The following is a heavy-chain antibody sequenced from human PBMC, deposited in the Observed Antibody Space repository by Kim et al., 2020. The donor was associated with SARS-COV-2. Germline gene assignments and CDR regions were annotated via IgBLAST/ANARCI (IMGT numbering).Heavy chain of an antibody. CDR2: IKSKTDGGTT. CDR3: TTVDYGDPSSGPIDY. CDR1: GFTFSNAW. D-gene: IGHD4-17*01. J-gene: IGHJ4*02. Sequence: GGSLRLSCAASGFTFSNAWMSWVRQAPGKGLEWVGRIKSKTDGGTTDYAAPVKGRFTISRDDSKNTLYLQMNSLKTEDTAVCYCTTVDYGDPSSGPIDYWGQGTLVTVSS. V-gene: IGHV3-15*01.